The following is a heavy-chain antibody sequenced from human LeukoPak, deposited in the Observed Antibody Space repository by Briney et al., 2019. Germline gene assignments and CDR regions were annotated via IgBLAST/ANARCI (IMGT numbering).Heavy chain of an antibody. CDR2: INTNTGNP. CDR1: GYTFTSYA. V-gene: IGHV7-4-1*02. D-gene: IGHD6-13*01. J-gene: IGHJ4*02. Sequence: ASVKVSCKASGYTFTSYAMNWVRQAPGQGLEWMGWINTNTGNPTYAQGFTGRFVFSLDTSVSTAYLQISSLKAEDTAVYYCARGPFSYIAAAGYYFDYWGQGTLVTVSS. CDR3: ARGPFSYIAAAGYYFDY.